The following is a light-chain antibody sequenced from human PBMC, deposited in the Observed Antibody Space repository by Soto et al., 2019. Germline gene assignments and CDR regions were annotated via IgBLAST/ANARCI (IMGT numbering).Light chain of an antibody. Sequence: AIQMTQSPSSLSASVVDRFTISFLASQCIGNALGLYQQKPGKPPKLLISAASTLQSGVPSRFSGSGSGTDFTLTISCLQSEDFATYYCQQYYSYPRTFGQGTKVDIK. CDR3: QQYYSYPRT. CDR2: AAS. J-gene: IGKJ1*01. V-gene: IGKV1-6*02. CDR1: QCIGNA.